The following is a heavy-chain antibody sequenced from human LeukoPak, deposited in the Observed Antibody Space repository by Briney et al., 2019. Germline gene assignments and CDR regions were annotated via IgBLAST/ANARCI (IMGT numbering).Heavy chain of an antibody. J-gene: IGHJ3*02. D-gene: IGHD1-26*01. CDR2: IIPILNVT. Sequence: VKVSCKASGGSFSTLAISWVRQAPGQGLEWMGRIIPILNVTNYAQKFEGRVAITADKSTSTVYMELSSLRSEDTAVYFCARAHSGDAFDIWGQGTMVSVSS. V-gene: IGHV1-69*04. CDR3: ARAHSGDAFDI. CDR1: GGSFSTLA.